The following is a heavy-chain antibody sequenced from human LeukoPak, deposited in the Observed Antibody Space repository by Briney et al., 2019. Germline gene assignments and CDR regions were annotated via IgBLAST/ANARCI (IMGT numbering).Heavy chain of an antibody. CDR2: ISDSGGHT. CDR1: GFTFSSYA. CDR3: AKDLIEGYSGYGHFDY. J-gene: IGHJ4*02. D-gene: IGHD5-12*01. V-gene: IGHV3-23*01. Sequence: GGSLRLSCAASGFTFSSYAMSWVRQAPGKGLEWVSAISDSGGHTYYADSVKGRFTISRDSFKNTLYLKMNRLRAEDTAVYYCAKDLIEGYSGYGHFDYWGQGTLVTVSS.